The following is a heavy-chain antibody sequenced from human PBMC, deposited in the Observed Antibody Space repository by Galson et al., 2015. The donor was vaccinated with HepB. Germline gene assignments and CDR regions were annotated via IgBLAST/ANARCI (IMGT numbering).Heavy chain of an antibody. J-gene: IGHJ4*02. Sequence: SLRLSCAASGFTFSSYAMSWVRQAPGKGLEWVSAISGSGGSTYYADSVKGRFTISRDNSKNTLYLQMNSLRAEDTAVYYCAKDSRRNYGSAPGGYWGQGTLVTVSS. CDR2: ISGSGGST. CDR1: GFTFSSYA. D-gene: IGHD3-10*01. V-gene: IGHV3-23*01. CDR3: AKDSRRNYGSAPGGY.